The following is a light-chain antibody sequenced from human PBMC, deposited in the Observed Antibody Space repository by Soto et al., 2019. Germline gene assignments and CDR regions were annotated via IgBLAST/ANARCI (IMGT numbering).Light chain of an antibody. CDR1: QSVSSY. CDR2: GAS. CDR3: QQRSNCPVT. Sequence: EIVLTQSPATLSSSPGERATLSCRASQSVSSYLAWYQQKPGQAPRLLIYGASNRAGGIPARFSGSGSGTDFPLTISSLEPEDFAVYYCQQRSNCPVTFGQGTRLEIK. V-gene: IGKV3-11*01. J-gene: IGKJ5*01.